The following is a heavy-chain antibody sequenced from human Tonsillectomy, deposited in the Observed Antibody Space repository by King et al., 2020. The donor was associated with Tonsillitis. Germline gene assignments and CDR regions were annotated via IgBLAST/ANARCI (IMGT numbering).Heavy chain of an antibody. CDR3: AAVPAEYYYDSSAFDY. Sequence: PLQESGPGLVKPSETLSLTCTVSGGSISSYYWSWLRQPPGKGLEWIGYIYYSGSTNYNPSLKSRVTISVDTSKNQFSLKLSSVTAADTAVYYCAAVPAEYYYDSSAFDYWGQGTLVTVSS. D-gene: IGHD3-22*01. CDR1: GGSISSYY. CDR2: IYYSGST. J-gene: IGHJ4*02. V-gene: IGHV4-59*08.